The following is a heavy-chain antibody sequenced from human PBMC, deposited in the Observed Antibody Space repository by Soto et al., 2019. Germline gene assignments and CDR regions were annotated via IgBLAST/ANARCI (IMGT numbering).Heavy chain of an antibody. CDR2: INPSGGIT. Sequence: AAVKVSGKASGYTFTSYYMHSVRQAPGQGXEWMGIINPSGGITSYAQKFQGRVTMTRDTATSTVYMELSSLRSEGTDVYYCARGITMVRGVIGPNWFAPWGQGTMVTVSS. CDR1: GYTFTSYY. CDR3: ARGITMVRGVIGPNWFAP. V-gene: IGHV1-46*01. D-gene: IGHD3-10*01. J-gene: IGHJ5*02.